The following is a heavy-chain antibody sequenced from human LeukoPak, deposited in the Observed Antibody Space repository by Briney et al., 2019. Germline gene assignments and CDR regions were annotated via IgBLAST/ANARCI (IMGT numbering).Heavy chain of an antibody. V-gene: IGHV4-59*08. D-gene: IGHD2-8*02. CDR1: GGSISSYY. J-gene: IGHJ4*02. CDR2: IYYSGST. CDR3: ASRLVEGSEDY. Sequence: SETLSLTCTVSGGSISSYYWSWIRQPPGKGLEWIGYIYYSGSTNYNPSLKSRVTISVDTSKNQFSLKLSSVTAADTAVYYCASRLVEGSEDYWGQGTLVTVSS.